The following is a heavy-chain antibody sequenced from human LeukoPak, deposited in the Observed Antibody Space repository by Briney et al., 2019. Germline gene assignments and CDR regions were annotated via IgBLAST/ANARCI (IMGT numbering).Heavy chain of an antibody. Sequence: ASVKVSCKASGGTFSSYAISWVRQAPGQGLKWMGGSIPILGIANYAQKFQGRVTITADKSTSTAYMELSSLRSEDTAVYYCARDRPLGACGGDCYYYYYYGMDVWGQGPTVTVSS. J-gene: IGHJ6*02. D-gene: IGHD2-21*02. CDR2: SIPILGIA. CDR3: ARDRPLGACGGDCYYYYYYGMDV. V-gene: IGHV1-69*10. CDR1: GGTFSSYA.